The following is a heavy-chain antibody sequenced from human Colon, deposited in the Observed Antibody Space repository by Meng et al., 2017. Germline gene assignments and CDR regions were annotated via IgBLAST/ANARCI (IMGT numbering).Heavy chain of an antibody. CDR2: SRNRANRYIT. D-gene: IGHD1-26*01. Sequence: GESLKISCATSGFSFSDHYMDWVRQAPGKGLEWVGRSRNRANRYITDYAASVKGRFTISRDDSKNLLFLQMNSLKTEDTAVYYCARDLYGSSSGTDDHGFDIWGQGKMVTVSS. CDR3: ARDLYGSSSGTDDHGFDI. CDR1: GFSFSDHY. J-gene: IGHJ3*02. V-gene: IGHV3-72*01.